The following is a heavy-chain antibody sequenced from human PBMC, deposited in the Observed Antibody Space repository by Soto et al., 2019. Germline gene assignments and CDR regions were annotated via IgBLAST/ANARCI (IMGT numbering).Heavy chain of an antibody. CDR3: SRGGEISAEGRFDP. CDR2: ISNRGIYI. CDR1: GFTFSSYS. Sequence: GGSLRLSCIASGFTFSSYSMKWVRQAPGKGLEWVSSISNRGIYIYYADSVKGRFTISRDNAGNSLYLQMNNLRVDDTAVYNCSRGGEISAEGRFDPCGEGTLV. V-gene: IGHV3-21*06. J-gene: IGHJ5*02. D-gene: IGHD3-10*01.